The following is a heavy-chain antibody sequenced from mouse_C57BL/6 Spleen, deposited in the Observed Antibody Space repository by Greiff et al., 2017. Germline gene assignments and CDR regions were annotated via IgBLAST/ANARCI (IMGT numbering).Heavy chain of an antibody. CDR3: APGYYGSSIPFAY. CDR2: FYPGSGST. J-gene: IGHJ3*01. D-gene: IGHD1-1*01. Sequence: QVQLQQPGAELVKPGASVKMSCKASGYTFTSYWITWVKQRPGQGLEWIGDFYPGSGSTNYNEKFKSKATLTVDTSSSTAYMQLSSLTSEDSAVYYCAPGYYGSSIPFAYWGQGTLVTVSA. V-gene: IGHV1-55*01. CDR1: GYTFTSYW.